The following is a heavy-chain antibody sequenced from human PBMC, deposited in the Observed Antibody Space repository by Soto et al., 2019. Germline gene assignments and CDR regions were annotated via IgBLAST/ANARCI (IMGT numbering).Heavy chain of an antibody. CDR2: ISKDGSNK. CDR3: ATIIRGVNYGMDV. D-gene: IGHD3-10*01. J-gene: IGHJ6*02. Sequence: QVQLVESGGGVVQPGRSLRLSCAASGFSFSSYGMHWVRQAPGKGLEWVAVISKDGSNKYYADSVKGRFTSSRDNSKNTLYLQMNSLRPEETAVYYCATIIRGVNYGMDVWGQGTTVTVSS. V-gene: IGHV3-30*03. CDR1: GFSFSSYG.